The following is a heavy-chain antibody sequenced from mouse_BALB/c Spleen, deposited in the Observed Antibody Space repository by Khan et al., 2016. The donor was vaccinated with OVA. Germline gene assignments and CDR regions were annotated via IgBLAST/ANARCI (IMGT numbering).Heavy chain of an antibody. J-gene: IGHJ2*01. CDR2: LYYSGTT. CDR3: ARDRGGFDSYYFDY. D-gene: IGHD2-2*01. V-gene: IGHV3-5*02. Sequence: EVQLVEPGPGLVKPSQTVSLTCTVTGISITTGNYRWSWIRHFPGNKLEWIGYLYYSGTTTYNPSLTSRTTITRDTSKNRFFLEMNSLTTEDTATYYCARDRGGFDSYYFDYWGQGTALTVSS. CDR1: GISITTGNYR.